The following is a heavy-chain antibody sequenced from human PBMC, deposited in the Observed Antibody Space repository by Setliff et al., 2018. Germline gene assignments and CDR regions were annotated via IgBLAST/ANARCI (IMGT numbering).Heavy chain of an antibody. J-gene: IGHJ4*02. V-gene: IGHV4-34*01. CDR3: ARGRNIAIRLLDS. CDR1: GGTFTYYY. Sequence: SETLSLTCAASGGTFTYYYWTWIRQAPGKGLEWIGEINHSGTTNYTPSLKSRVTISIDTSKNQFPLNMRSVTAADTAIYYCARGRNIAIRLLDSWGQGNLVTVSS. D-gene: IGHD6-6*01. CDR2: INHSGTT.